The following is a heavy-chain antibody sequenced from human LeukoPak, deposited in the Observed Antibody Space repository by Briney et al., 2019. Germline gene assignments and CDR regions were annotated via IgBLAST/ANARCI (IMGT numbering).Heavy chain of an antibody. CDR3: ARDQYDYTWGSYRPYFDS. V-gene: IGHV1-18*04. J-gene: IGHJ4*02. CDR2: ISPYNGNT. Sequence: GASVKVSCKASGYTFTSYGISWVRQAPGQGLEWMGSISPYNGNTKYTERLQGRVIMTTDTSTRTAYMELRGLRSDDTAVFYCARDQYDYTWGSYRPYFDSWGQGTLVTVSS. D-gene: IGHD3-16*02. CDR1: GYTFTSYG.